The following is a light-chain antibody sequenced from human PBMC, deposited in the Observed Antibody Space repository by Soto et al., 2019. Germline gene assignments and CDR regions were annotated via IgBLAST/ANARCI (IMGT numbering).Light chain of an antibody. CDR1: QSVRSGY. CDR3: QQRSNWPPIT. Sequence: EIVLTQSPGTLSLSPGERATLSCRASQSVRSGYFAWYQQKPGQAPRLLIVGASSRATGIPDRSSGGGSGTDFTLTISRLEPEDFALYYCQQRSNWPPITFGQGTRLEIK. J-gene: IGKJ5*01. CDR2: GAS. V-gene: IGKV3D-20*02.